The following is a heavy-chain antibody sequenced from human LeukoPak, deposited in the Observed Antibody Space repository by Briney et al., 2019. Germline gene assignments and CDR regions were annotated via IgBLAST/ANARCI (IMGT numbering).Heavy chain of an antibody. CDR1: GFTFSSYA. Sequence: GGSLRLSCAASGFTFSSYAMSWVRQAPGKGLEWVSSISSSGANTYYADSMKGRFTISRDNSKNTLYLQMSSLRVEDTAVYYCAKRDRPCSGDCSAPYYFDYWGQGTLVTVSS. CDR3: AKRDRPCSGDCSAPYYFDY. J-gene: IGHJ4*02. D-gene: IGHD2-21*02. CDR2: ISSSGANT. V-gene: IGHV3-23*01.